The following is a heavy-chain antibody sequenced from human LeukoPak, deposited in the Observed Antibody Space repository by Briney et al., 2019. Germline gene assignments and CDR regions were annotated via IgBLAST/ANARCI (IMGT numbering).Heavy chain of an antibody. CDR2: ISGSGGST. J-gene: IGHJ3*02. CDR3: AKSYDSSGYYYAPDAFDI. CDR1: GFTFNSYA. V-gene: IGHV3-23*01. Sequence: GGSLRLSCAASGFTFNSYAMSWVRQAPGKGLEWVSAISGSGGSTYYADSVKGRFTISRDNSKNTLYLQMNCLRAEDTAVYYCAKSYDSSGYYYAPDAFDIWGQGTMVTVSS. D-gene: IGHD3-22*01.